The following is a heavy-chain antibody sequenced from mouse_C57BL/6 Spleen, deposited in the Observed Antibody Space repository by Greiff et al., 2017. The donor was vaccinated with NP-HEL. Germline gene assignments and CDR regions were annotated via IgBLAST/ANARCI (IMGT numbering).Heavy chain of an antibody. V-gene: IGHV5-16*01. J-gene: IGHJ1*03. Sequence: EVHLVESEGGLVQPGSSMKLSCTASGFTFSDYYMAWVRQVPEKGLEWVANINYDGSSTYYLDSLKSRFIISRDNAKNILYLQMSSLKSEDTATYYCARMVTTGYWYFDVWGTGTTVTVSS. CDR3: ARMVTTGYWYFDV. D-gene: IGHD2-2*01. CDR2: INYDGSST. CDR1: GFTFSDYY.